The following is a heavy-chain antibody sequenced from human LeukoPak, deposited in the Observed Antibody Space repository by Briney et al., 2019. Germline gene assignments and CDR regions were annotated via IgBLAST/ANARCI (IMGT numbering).Heavy chain of an antibody. CDR3: ARDDSSSRPYDY. CDR1: GFTFSSYS. V-gene: IGHV3-21*01. Sequence: GGSLRLSCAASGFTFSSYSMNWVRQAPGEGLEWVSSISSSSSYIYYADSVKGRFTISRDNAKNSLYLQMNSLRAEDTAVYYCARDDSSSRPYDYWGQGTLVTVSS. D-gene: IGHD6-13*01. J-gene: IGHJ4*02. CDR2: ISSSSSYI.